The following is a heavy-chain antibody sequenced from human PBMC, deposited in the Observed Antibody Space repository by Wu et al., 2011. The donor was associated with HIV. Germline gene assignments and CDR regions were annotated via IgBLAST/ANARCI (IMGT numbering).Heavy chain of an antibody. D-gene: IGHD3-16*01. V-gene: IGHV1-69*14. CDR3: VREFWGSSRADAFDT. CDR2: IIPIFGTA. Sequence: QVQLVQSGAEVKKPGSSVKVSCKASGATFSSYAISWVRQAPGQGLEWMGRIIPIFGTANYAQKFQGRVTTTADKSTTTAYMELSSLRSEDTAVYYCVREFWGSSRADAFDTWGQGTRVTVSS. J-gene: IGHJ3*02. CDR1: GATFSSYA.